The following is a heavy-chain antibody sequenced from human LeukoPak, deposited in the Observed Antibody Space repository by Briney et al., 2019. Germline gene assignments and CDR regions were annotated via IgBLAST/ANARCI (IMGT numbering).Heavy chain of an antibody. CDR3: ARGGPWIRYSH. D-gene: IGHD5-18*01. CDR1: GGSFSGYY. Sequence: SETLSLTCAVYGGSFSGYYWSWMRQPPGKGLEWIGEINHSGSTNYNPSLKSRVTISLDPSKNQFSLKLSSVTAADTAVYYCARGGPWIRYSHWGQGTLVTVSS. V-gene: IGHV4-34*01. J-gene: IGHJ4*02. CDR2: INHSGST.